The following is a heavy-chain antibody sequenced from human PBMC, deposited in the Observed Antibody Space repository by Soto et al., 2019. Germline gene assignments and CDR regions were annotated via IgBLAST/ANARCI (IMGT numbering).Heavy chain of an antibody. Sequence: GSGPTLVNPTETLTLTCTVSGFSLSNARMGVSWIRQPPGKALEWLAHIFSNDEKSYSTSLKSRLTISKDTSKSQVVLTMTNMDPVDTATYYCARTYYDFWSGYYPYYYMDVWGKGTTVTVSS. CDR3: ARTYYDFWSGYYPYYYMDV. CDR2: IFSNDEK. D-gene: IGHD3-3*01. CDR1: GFSLSNARMG. V-gene: IGHV2-26*01. J-gene: IGHJ6*03.